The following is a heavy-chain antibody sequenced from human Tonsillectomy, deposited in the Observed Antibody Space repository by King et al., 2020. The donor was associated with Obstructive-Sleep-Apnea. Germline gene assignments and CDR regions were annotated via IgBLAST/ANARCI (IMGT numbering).Heavy chain of an antibody. D-gene: IGHD2-15*01. CDR1: GYTFPVYY. V-gene: IGHV1-2*02. J-gene: IGHJ4*02. CDR2: MKPNSGGT. Sequence: QLVQSGAEVKKPGASVQGSCKASGYTFPVYYIHWVRQAPGQGLEWMGCMKPNSGGTNYAQSFQGRITMTRDTSISTAYMELSRLRSDDTAVYYCARGKISTAFYWGQGTLVTVSS. CDR3: ARGKISTAFY.